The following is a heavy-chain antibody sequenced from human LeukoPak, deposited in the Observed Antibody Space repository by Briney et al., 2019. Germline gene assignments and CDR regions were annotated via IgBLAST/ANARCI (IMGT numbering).Heavy chain of an antibody. J-gene: IGHJ4*02. CDR1: GGSINGGDYY. V-gene: IGHV4-31*03. CDR2: IHPSGSL. CDR3: ARGADASKVAY. Sequence: SETLSLTCTVPGGSINGGDYYLNWVRQHPGKGLEWIGCIHPSGSLHYNPSVMGRSTISVDTSRSLFSLNLASVTAADTAVYYCARGADASKVAYWSPGTLVTVSS. D-gene: IGHD2-2*01.